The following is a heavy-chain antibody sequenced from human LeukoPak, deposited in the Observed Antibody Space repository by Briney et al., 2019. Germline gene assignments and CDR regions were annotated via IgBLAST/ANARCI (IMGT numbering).Heavy chain of an antibody. J-gene: IGHJ5*02. Sequence: GGSLRLSRAASGFTVCRSYMICVRRAPGRGLEWVSVIYSSGSAFYADSVKDRFITSRDNSKNTLFLQMNRLTGEDTAVYYCSRDTHDDFWSGFSETWGQGTMVTVSS. CDR1: GFTVCRSY. V-gene: IGHV3-66*01. CDR3: SRDTHDDFWSGFSET. CDR2: IYSSGSA. D-gene: IGHD3-3*01.